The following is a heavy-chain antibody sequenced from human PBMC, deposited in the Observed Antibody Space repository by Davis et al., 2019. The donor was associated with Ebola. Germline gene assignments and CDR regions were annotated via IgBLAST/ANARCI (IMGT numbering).Heavy chain of an antibody. CDR3: AKDTSHVWFDV. J-gene: IGHJ3*01. V-gene: IGHV3-23*01. CDR1: GFIFRSYV. CDR2: LGTSADT. D-gene: IGHD1-26*01. Sequence: LSLTCAASGFIFRSYVMSWVRQAPGKGLEWVSTLGTSADTYYADSVKGRFTISRDNSKNTLHLQMNSLRVEDTAIYYCAKDTSHVWFDVWGQGTMVTVSS.